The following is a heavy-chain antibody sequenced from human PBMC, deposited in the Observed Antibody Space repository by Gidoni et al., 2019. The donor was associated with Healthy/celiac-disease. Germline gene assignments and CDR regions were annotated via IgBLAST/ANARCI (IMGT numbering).Heavy chain of an antibody. CDR3: ASEVPGLDNWFDP. D-gene: IGHD3-10*01. Sequence: QLQLQESGPGLVKPSETLSLTCTVSGGSISSSSYYWGWIRQPPGKGLEWIGSIYYSGSTYYNPSLKSRVTISVDTSKNQFSLKLSSVTAADTAVYYCASEVPGLDNWFDPWGQGTLVTVSS. V-gene: IGHV4-39*01. J-gene: IGHJ5*02. CDR1: GGSISSSSYY. CDR2: IYYSGST.